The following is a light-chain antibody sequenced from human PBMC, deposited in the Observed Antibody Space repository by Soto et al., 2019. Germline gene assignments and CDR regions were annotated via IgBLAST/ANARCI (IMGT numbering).Light chain of an antibody. V-gene: IGKV1-39*01. CDR2: AAS. J-gene: IGKJ3*01. Sequence: DIQMTQSPSSLSASVGDRVTITCRASQTIIRYLNWYQQKPGRAPNLLIYAASNLQSGVPSRFSGSASGKEFTLTIRSLQPEDFATSYCQQSYSTLFSFGPGTKVEIK. CDR1: QTIIRY. CDR3: QQSYSTLFS.